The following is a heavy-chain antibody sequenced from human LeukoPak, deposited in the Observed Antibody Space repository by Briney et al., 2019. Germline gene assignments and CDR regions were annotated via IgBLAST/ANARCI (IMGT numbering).Heavy chain of an antibody. V-gene: IGHV1-69*04. CDR3: AADVIRGYSYGPRDY. Sequence: GASVKVSCKASGGTFSSYAISWVRQAPGQGLEWMGRIIPIFGIANYAQKFQGRVTITADKSTSTAYMELSSPRSEDTAVYYCAADVIRGYSYGPRDYWGQGTLVTVSS. J-gene: IGHJ4*02. CDR1: GGTFSSYA. CDR2: IIPIFGIA. D-gene: IGHD5-18*01.